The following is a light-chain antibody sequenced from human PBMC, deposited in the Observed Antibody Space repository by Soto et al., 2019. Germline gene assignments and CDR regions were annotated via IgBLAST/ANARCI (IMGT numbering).Light chain of an antibody. Sequence: QSALTQPASVSGSPGQSITISCSGTSSDIGTYDHVAWFQQFPGKTPKLMIYSVSNRPSGVSYRFSGSKSGNTASLTISGLHAEDEADYYSISYTVTRSYVFGTGTKVTVL. J-gene: IGLJ1*01. CDR2: SVS. V-gene: IGLV2-14*01. CDR3: ISYTVTRSYV. CDR1: SSDIGTYDH.